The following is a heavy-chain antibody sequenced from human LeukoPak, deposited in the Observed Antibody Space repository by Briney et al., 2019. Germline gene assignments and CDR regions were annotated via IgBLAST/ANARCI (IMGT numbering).Heavy chain of an antibody. J-gene: IGHJ4*02. CDR1: GFTFTDYY. Sequence: ASVKVSCKASGFTFTDYYMHWVRQAPGQGLEWMGWINPSTGGTDYAQNFQGRVTLTRDTSMTTAYMDLSRLTSDDTAVYYCAPGGTGTTTTFFDYWGQGTLVTVSS. CDR3: APGGTGTTTTFFDY. CDR2: INPSTGGT. D-gene: IGHD1-1*01. V-gene: IGHV1-2*02.